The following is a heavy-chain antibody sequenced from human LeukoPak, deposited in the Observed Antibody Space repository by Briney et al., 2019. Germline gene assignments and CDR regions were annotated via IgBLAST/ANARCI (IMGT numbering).Heavy chain of an antibody. Sequence: ASVKVPCKASDYTFTSYGISWVRQAPGQGLEWMGWISAYNGNTNYAQKLQGRITMTTDTSTSIAYMELRSLISDDTAVYYCARDAPYYHDDIGPPFDYWGQGTLVTVSS. D-gene: IGHD3-22*01. CDR3: ARDAPYYHDDIGPPFDY. CDR1: DYTFTSYG. CDR2: ISAYNGNT. V-gene: IGHV1-18*01. J-gene: IGHJ4*02.